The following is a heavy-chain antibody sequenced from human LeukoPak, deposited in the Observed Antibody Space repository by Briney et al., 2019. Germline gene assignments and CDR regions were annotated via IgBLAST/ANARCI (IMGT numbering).Heavy chain of an antibody. D-gene: IGHD3-22*01. CDR1: GYTFTGYG. J-gene: IGHJ4*02. Sequence: GASVKVSCKASGYTFTGYGISWVRQAPGQGLEWMGWISAYNGNTNYAQKLQGRVTMTTDTSTSTAYMELRSLRSDDTAVYYCARLMIVVVNDRREETFDYWGQGTLVTVSS. CDR2: ISAYNGNT. CDR3: ARLMIVVVNDRREETFDY. V-gene: IGHV1-18*01.